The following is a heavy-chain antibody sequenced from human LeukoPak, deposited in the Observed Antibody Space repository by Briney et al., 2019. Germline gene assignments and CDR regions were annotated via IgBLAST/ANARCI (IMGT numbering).Heavy chain of an antibody. CDR3: ANRFLEWLLIDY. V-gene: IGHV3-30*18. CDR2: ISYDGSNK. CDR1: GFTFSSYG. Sequence: PGGSLRLSCAASGFTFSSYGMHWVRQAPGKGLEWVAVISYDGSNKYYADSVKGRFTISRDNSKNTLYLQMNSLRAEDTAVYYCANRFLEWLLIDYWGQGTLVTVSS. D-gene: IGHD3-3*01. J-gene: IGHJ4*02.